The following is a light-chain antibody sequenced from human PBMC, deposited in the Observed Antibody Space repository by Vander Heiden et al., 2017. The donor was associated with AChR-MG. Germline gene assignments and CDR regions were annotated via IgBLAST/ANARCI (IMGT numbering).Light chain of an antibody. J-gene: IGLJ3*02. CDR2: NTN. Sequence: QAVVTQESSLTVSPGGSVTLTRGPSTGAVPRPHYPPWLQQKPGQAPKTLIYNTNKKQSWTPARFSGSRLGDKAALTVSGAQPEDEADYYCLLSYVGARVFGGGTKLTVL. CDR1: TGAVPRPHY. V-gene: IGLV7-46*01. CDR3: LLSYVGARV.